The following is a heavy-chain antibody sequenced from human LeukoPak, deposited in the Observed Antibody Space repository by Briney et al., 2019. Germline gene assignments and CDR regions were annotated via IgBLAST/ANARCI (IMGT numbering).Heavy chain of an antibody. D-gene: IGHD5-18*01. CDR1: GYTFTGYY. V-gene: IGHV1-2*06. J-gene: IGHJ4*02. Sequence: GASVKVSCKASGYTFTGYYMHWVRQAPGQGLEWMGRINPNSGGTNYAQKFQGRVTMTRDTSISTAYMELSRLRSDDTAVYYCARDPGGYSYDFDYWGQGTLSPSPQ. CDR2: INPNSGGT. CDR3: ARDPGGYSYDFDY.